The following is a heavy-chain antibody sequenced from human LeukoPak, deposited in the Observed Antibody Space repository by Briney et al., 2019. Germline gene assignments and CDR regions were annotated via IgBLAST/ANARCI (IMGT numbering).Heavy chain of an antibody. D-gene: IGHD1-26*01. J-gene: IGHJ6*03. CDR3: AKDGIVSPYYYFYMDV. CDR2: ISGSGSGT. Sequence: GGTLRLSCAASGFTFSSYGMSWVRQAPGKGLEWVSGISGSGSGTYYADSVKGRFTISRDTSKNTLYLQMNSLRVEDTAVYYCAKDGIVSPYYYFYMDVWGKGTKVTVSS. CDR1: GFTFSSYG. V-gene: IGHV3-23*01.